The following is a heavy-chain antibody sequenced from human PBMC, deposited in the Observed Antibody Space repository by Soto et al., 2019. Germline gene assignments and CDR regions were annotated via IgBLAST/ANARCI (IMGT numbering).Heavy chain of an antibody. CDR1: GFTLSTFW. CDR3: ASYRTLGC. CDR2: IKEDGSEK. Sequence: EVQLVESGGGLVQPGGSLRLSCEASGFTLSTFWMSWVRQAPGKGLEWVASIKEDGSEKIYVDSVKGRFSISRDSAKNSLHLQMNNLRAVDAAIYYCASYRTLGCWGQGTPVTVSS. J-gene: IGHJ4*02. V-gene: IGHV3-7*03. D-gene: IGHD1-26*01.